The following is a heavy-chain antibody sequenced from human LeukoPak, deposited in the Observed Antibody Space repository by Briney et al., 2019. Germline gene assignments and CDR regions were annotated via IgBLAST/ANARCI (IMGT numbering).Heavy chain of an antibody. D-gene: IGHD1-26*01. CDR3: ASLWGFRDYSGSWYFDL. V-gene: IGHV4-39*01. Sequence: NPSETLSLTCTVSGGSISSSSYYWGWIRQPPGKGLEWIGSIYYSGSPYYNPSLKSRVTRSVDTSKKQFFLKLSSATAADTAVYYCASLWGFRDYSGSWYFDLWGRGTLVTVSS. CDR1: GGSISSSSYY. CDR2: IYYSGSP. J-gene: IGHJ2*01.